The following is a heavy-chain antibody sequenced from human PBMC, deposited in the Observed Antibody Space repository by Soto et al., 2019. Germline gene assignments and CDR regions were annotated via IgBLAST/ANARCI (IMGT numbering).Heavy chain of an antibody. Sequence: ASVKVSCKVSGYTLTELSMHWVRQAPGKGLEWMGGFDPEDGETIYAQKFQGRVTMTEGTSTDTAYMELSSLRSEDTAVYYCATVNYSNYPNWFDPWGQGTLVTVSS. J-gene: IGHJ5*02. V-gene: IGHV1-24*01. CDR2: FDPEDGET. CDR3: ATVNYSNYPNWFDP. CDR1: GYTLTELS. D-gene: IGHD4-4*01.